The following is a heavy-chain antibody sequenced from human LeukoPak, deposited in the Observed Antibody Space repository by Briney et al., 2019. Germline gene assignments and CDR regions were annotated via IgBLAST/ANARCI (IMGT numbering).Heavy chain of an antibody. D-gene: IGHD4-17*01. CDR2: IYYSGST. CDR1: GGSVSSGSYY. Sequence: SETLSLTRTVSGGSVSSGSYYWSWIRQPPGKGLEWIGYIYYSGSTNYNPSLKSRATISVDTSKNQFSLKLSSVTAADTAVYYCAREGLYGDYVWSLDYWGQGTLVTVSS. V-gene: IGHV4-61*01. CDR3: AREGLYGDYVWSLDY. J-gene: IGHJ4*02.